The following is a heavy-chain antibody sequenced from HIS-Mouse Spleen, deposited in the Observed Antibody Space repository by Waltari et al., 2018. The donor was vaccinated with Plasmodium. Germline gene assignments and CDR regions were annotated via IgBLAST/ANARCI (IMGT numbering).Heavy chain of an antibody. D-gene: IGHD6-13*01. CDR3: ARGRYSSSWYYFDY. CDR1: GFTFSSYW. J-gene: IGHJ4*02. Sequence: EVQLVESGGGLVQPGGYLRLSGAASGFTFSSYWMSWVRQAPGKGLVWVANIKPDGSAKYYVDSLKGRFTISRYNAKNSLYLQMNSLRADDTAVYYCARGRYSSSWYYFDYWGQGTLVTVSS. V-gene: IGHV3-7*01. CDR2: IKPDGSAK.